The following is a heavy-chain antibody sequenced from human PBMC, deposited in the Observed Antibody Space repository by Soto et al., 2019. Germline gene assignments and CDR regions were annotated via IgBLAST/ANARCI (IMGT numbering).Heavy chain of an antibody. J-gene: IGHJ4*02. CDR3: AKDSCSSTSCYGDY. Sequence: PGGTLRLSCVASGFTFSSDAMSWDRPAPGKGLEWVSAISGSGGSTHYADSVKGRCTISRDNSKNKLYLQMNSLSAEATAVYYCAKDSCSSTSCYGDYWGQGTLVTVSS. CDR1: GFTFSSDA. CDR2: ISGSGGST. D-gene: IGHD2-2*01. V-gene: IGHV3-23*01.